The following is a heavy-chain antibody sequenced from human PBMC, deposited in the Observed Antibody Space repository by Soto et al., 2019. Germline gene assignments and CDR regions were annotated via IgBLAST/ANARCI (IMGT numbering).Heavy chain of an antibody. CDR1: GYTFTIYD. CDR3: ARGYDFWSGYYYYYYYYMDV. J-gene: IGHJ6*03. V-gene: IGHV1-8*01. D-gene: IGHD3-3*01. CDR2: MNPISGNT. Sequence: GASGKVSCKASGYTFTIYDINWVRQAPGQGLEGMGWMNPISGNTGYAQKFQGRVTMTRNNSISTAYMELSSLRSEDTAVYYCARGYDFWSGYYYYYYYYMDVWGKGTTVTVSS.